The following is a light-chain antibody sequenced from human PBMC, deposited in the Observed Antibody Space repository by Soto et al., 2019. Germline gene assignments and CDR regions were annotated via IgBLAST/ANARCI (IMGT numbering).Light chain of an antibody. CDR1: QSVSSSF. V-gene: IGKV3-20*01. CDR3: QQNDSSPWT. CDR2: GAS. J-gene: IGKJ1*01. Sequence: EIVLTQSPGTLSLSPGERATLSCRASQSVSSSFLAWYQQKPGQAPRLLIYGASSRATGIPGWFSGSGSGTVFLLTISRLEPEDFAEYYWQQNDSSPWTFGQGTKVEIK.